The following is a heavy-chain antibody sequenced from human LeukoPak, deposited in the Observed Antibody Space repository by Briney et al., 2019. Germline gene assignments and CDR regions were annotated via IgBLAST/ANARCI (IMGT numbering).Heavy chain of an antibody. Sequence: GSLRLSCAASGFTFSSYGMHWVRQAPGKGLEWVSAISGSGGSTYYADSVKGRFTISRDNSKNTLYLQMNSLRAEDTAVYYCAKGLTVTPKNWYFDLWGRGTLVTVSS. J-gene: IGHJ2*01. V-gene: IGHV3-23*01. CDR2: ISGSGGST. CDR1: GFTFSSYG. D-gene: IGHD4-17*01. CDR3: AKGLTVTPKNWYFDL.